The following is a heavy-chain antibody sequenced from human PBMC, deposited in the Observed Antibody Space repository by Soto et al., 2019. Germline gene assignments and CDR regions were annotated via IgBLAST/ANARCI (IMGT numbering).Heavy chain of an antibody. Sequence: EVQLLESGGGLLKPGGPLGLPCPASGFSFGVNAIGWVPQRPGRGWEGVSAISGAGGTSYYTDSVKGRFTISRDNSKNTLYLQMNSLRAGDTAVYYCAKAANYNNPPYNWFDPWGQGTLVTVSS. V-gene: IGHV3-23*01. CDR3: AKAANYNNPPYNWFDP. J-gene: IGHJ5*02. CDR1: GFSFGVNA. CDR2: ISGAGGTS. D-gene: IGHD4-4*01.